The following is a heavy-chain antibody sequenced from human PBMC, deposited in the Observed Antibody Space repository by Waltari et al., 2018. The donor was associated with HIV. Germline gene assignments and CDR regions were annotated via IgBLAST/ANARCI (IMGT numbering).Heavy chain of an antibody. J-gene: IGHJ4*02. CDR3: ARYYCSGGSCSDY. D-gene: IGHD2-15*01. V-gene: IGHV4-61*02. CDR1: GGSISSGSYY. CDR2: IYTSGST. Sequence: QVQLQESGPGLVKPSQTLSLTCTVSGGSISSGSYYWSWIRQPAGKGLEWIGRIYTSGSTNYNHSLKSRVTRSVDTSKNQFSLKLSSVTAADTAVYYCARYYCSGGSCSDYWGQGTLVTVSS.